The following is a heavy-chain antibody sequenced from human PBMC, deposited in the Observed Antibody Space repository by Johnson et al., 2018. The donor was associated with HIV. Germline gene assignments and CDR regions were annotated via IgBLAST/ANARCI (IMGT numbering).Heavy chain of an antibody. D-gene: IGHD6-19*01. CDR1: GFTFDDFA. V-gene: IGHV3-9*01. CDR3: AREDGSGWSTRGDDAFDI. CDR2: ISWDSGSI. J-gene: IGHJ3*02. Sequence: VQVVESGGGLVQPGRSLRLSCAASGFTFDDFAMHWVRQAPGKGLEWVSGISWDSGSIVYADSVKGRFAVSRDDSKNTLYLQMSSLRVEDTAVYYCAREDGSGWSTRGDDAFDIWGQGTMVTVSA.